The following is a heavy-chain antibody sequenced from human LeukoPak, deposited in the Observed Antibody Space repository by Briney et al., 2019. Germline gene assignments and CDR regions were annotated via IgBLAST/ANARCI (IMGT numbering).Heavy chain of an antibody. CDR3: SRHSSVRGVIP. J-gene: IGHJ5*02. CDR2: ISYLGTT. CDR1: GASISTSTYF. D-gene: IGHD3-10*02. V-gene: IGHV4-39*01. Sequence: PSETLSLTCTLSGASISTSTYFWGWIRQSPGKELEWIGSISYLGTTYFNPSLQSRVSMSTDTSKNQFSLKMSSVTAADTAVYYCSRHSSVRGVIPWGQGALVTVSS.